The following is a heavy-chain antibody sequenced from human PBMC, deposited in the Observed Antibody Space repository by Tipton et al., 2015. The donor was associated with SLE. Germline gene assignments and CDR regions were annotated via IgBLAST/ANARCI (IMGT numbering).Heavy chain of an antibody. Sequence: TLSLTCTVSGYSIRTGYYWGWIRQPPGKRMEGIGNMYQTGTTDYNPSLKSRLTMSVETSKNQFSLTVNYVTAADTAVYYCARENVAADGALDVWGQGTMVTVSS. CDR2: MYQTGTT. J-gene: IGHJ3*01. CDR1: GYSIRTGYY. D-gene: IGHD6-13*01. CDR3: ARENVAADGALDV. V-gene: IGHV4-38-2*02.